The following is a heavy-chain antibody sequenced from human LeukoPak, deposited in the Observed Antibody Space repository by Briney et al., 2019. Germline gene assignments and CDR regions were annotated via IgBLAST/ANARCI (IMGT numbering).Heavy chain of an antibody. CDR3: ARVSSSSRFPPHYYYYYMDV. CDR1: GGSISSYY. J-gene: IGHJ6*03. Sequence: SETLSLTCTVSGGSISSYYWSWIRQPPGKGLEWIGYIYYSGSTNYNPSLKSRVTISVDTSKNQFSLKLSSVTAADTAVYYCARVSSSSRFPPHYYYYYMDVWGKGTTVTVSS. CDR2: IYYSGST. V-gene: IGHV4-59*01. D-gene: IGHD6-6*01.